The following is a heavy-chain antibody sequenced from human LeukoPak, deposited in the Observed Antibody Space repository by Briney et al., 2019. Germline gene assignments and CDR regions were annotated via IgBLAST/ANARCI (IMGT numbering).Heavy chain of an antibody. CDR1: GYTFFGYY. CDR2: INPNSGGT. CDR3: ARDWSMTTLDY. Sequence: ASVKVSCKASGYTFFGYYMHWVRQAPGQGLEWMGRINPNSGGTDYAQKFQGRVTMTRDTSISTAYLEFSSLRSDDTAVYYCARDWSMTTLDYWGQGTLVTVSS. V-gene: IGHV1-2*06. D-gene: IGHD4-17*01. J-gene: IGHJ4*02.